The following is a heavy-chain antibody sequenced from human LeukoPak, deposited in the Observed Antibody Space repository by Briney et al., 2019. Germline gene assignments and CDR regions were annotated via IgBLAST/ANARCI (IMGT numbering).Heavy chain of an antibody. CDR3: ARDRSGYYYGSGRPYYYGMDV. J-gene: IGHJ6*02. V-gene: IGHV3-48*03. CDR1: GFTFSSYE. D-gene: IGHD3-10*01. CDR2: ISSSGSTI. Sequence: GGSLRLSCAASGFTFSSYEMNWVRQAPGKGLEWVSSISSSGSTIYYADSVKGRFTISRDNAKNSLYLQMNSLRAEDTAVYYCARDRSGYYYGSGRPYYYGMDVWGQGTTVTVSS.